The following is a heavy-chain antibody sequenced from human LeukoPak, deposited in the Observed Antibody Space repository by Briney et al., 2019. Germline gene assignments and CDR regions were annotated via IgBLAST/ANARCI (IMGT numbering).Heavy chain of an antibody. D-gene: IGHD4/OR15-4a*01. J-gene: IGHJ4*02. Sequence: GGSLRLSCAASGFTFSDYYMTWIRQAPGKGLEWVSHISSSDSNIYYADSVQGRFAISRDNSKDTLSLQMNSLRADDTAVYYCAKSQVQGPTYDYWGQGTLVTVSS. CDR2: ISSSDSNI. CDR3: AKSQVQGPTYDY. CDR1: GFTFSDYY. V-gene: IGHV3-11*01.